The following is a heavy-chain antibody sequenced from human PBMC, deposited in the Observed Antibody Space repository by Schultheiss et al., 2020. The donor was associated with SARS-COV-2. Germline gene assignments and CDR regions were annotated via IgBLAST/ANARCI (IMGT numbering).Heavy chain of an antibody. CDR2: INPNSGGT. Sequence: ASVKVSCKASGYTFTSYGISWVRQAPGQGLEWMGRINPNSGGTNYAQKLQGRVTMTTDTSTSTAYMELRSLRSEDTAVYYCARISLGYCSSTSCYEPYYYYYYGMDVWGQGTTVTVSS. D-gene: IGHD2-2*01. CDR1: GYTFTSYG. J-gene: IGHJ6*02. V-gene: IGHV1-18*01. CDR3: ARISLGYCSSTSCYEPYYYYYYGMDV.